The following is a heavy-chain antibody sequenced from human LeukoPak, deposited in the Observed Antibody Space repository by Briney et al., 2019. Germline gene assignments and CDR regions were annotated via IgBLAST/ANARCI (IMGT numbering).Heavy chain of an antibody. CDR1: GFTFSSYG. CDR2: IRYDGSNK. D-gene: IGHD2-8*02. CDR3: AKGGSPGYRWDYFDH. J-gene: IGHJ4*02. Sequence: GGSLRLSCAASGFTFSSYGMHWVRQAPGKGLEWVAFIRYDGSNKYYADSVKGRFTISRDNSKNTLYLQMNSLRAEDTAVYYCAKGGSPGYRWDYFDHWGQGTLVTVSS. V-gene: IGHV3-30*02.